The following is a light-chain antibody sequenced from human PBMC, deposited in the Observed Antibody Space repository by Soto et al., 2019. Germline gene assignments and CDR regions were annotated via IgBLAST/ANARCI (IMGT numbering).Light chain of an antibody. CDR3: QVWDSSSDHPGV. CDR1: NIGYRS. V-gene: IGLV3-21*02. CDR2: EDS. Sequence: SYELTQPPSVSVAPGQTATITCGENNIGYRSVHWYQQKLGQAPVLVVYEDSDRPSGIPERISGSNSGNTATLTISRVEAGDEADYYCQVWDSSSDHPGVFGTGTKVTVL. J-gene: IGLJ1*01.